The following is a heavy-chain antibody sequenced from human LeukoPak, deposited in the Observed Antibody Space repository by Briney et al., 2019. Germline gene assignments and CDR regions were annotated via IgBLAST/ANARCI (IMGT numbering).Heavy chain of an antibody. V-gene: IGHV3-23*01. CDR1: GFTFRNYA. Sequence: PGGSLRLSCAASGFTFRNYAVVWVRQAPGKGREWVSAITGSGSTTYYADSVRGPFTIHRDNSKNTLYLRMNSLIGEDTAVYYCGKDPNGDYVGAFDFQRWGQGTLVTVSS. CDR2: ITGSGSTT. CDR3: GKDPNGDYVGAFDFQR. J-gene: IGHJ1*01. D-gene: IGHD4-17*01.